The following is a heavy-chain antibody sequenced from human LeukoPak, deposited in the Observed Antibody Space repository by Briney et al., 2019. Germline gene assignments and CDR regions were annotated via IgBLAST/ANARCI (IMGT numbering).Heavy chain of an antibody. CDR3: ARSTSGYYYDSSGYYGEFDY. V-gene: IGHV1-8*01. CDR2: MNPNSGNT. Sequence: ASVKVSCKASGYTFTSYDINWVRQATGQGLEWMGWMNPNSGNTGYVQKFQGRVTMTRNTSISTAYMELSSLRSEDTAVYYCARSTSGYYYDSSGYYGEFDYWGQGTLVTVSS. D-gene: IGHD3-22*01. J-gene: IGHJ4*02. CDR1: GYTFTSYD.